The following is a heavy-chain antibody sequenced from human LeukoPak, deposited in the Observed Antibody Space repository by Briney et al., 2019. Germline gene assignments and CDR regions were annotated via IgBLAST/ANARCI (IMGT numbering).Heavy chain of an antibody. CDR1: GGSISSYY. J-gene: IGHJ4*02. CDR3: ASHGADTAMVGY. CDR2: IYYSGST. V-gene: IGHV4-59*08. Sequence: TSETLSLTCTVSGGSISSYYWSLIRQPPGKGLEWIGYIYYSGSTNYNPSLKSRVTISVDTSKNQFSLKLSSVTAADTAVYYCASHGADTAMVGYWGQGTLVTVSS. D-gene: IGHD5-18*01.